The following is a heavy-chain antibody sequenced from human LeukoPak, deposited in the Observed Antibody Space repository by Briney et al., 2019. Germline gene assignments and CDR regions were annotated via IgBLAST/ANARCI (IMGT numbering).Heavy chain of an antibody. Sequence: PGGSLRLSCAASGFTFSSYSMNWVRQAPGKGRGWVSSISSSSSYIYYADSVKGRFTISRDNAKNSLYLQMNSLRAEDTAVYYCARWDYYGSGSYYTWGQGTLVTVSS. CDR3: ARWDYYGSGSYYT. J-gene: IGHJ5*02. CDR2: ISSSSSYI. V-gene: IGHV3-21*01. D-gene: IGHD3-10*01. CDR1: GFTFSSYS.